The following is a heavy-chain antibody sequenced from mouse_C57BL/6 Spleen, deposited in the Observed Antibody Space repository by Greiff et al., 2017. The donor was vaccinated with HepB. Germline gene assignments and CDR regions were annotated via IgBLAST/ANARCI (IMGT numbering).Heavy chain of an antibody. Sequence: VHVKQSGPELVKPGDSVKISCKASGYSFTGYFMNWVMQSHGKSLEWIGRINPYNGDTFYNQKFKGKATLTVDKSSSTAHMELRSLTSEDSAVYYCARGTPVVGCAMDYWGQGTSVTVSS. CDR3: ARGTPVVGCAMDY. J-gene: IGHJ4*01. D-gene: IGHD1-1*01. V-gene: IGHV1-20*01. CDR1: GYSFTGYF. CDR2: INPYNGDT.